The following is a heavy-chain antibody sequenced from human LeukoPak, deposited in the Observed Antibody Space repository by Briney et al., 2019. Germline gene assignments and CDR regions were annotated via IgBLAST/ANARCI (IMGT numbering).Heavy chain of an antibody. Sequence: GGSLRLSCAASGFAFSYYSINWVRQAPGKGLEWVSSMNTNFYVYYADSVKGRFTISRDNAKNSLYLQMNSLRAEDTAVYYCATSFGDYEHSDNWCQGARVTVSS. CDR3: ATSFGDYEHSDN. CDR2: MNTNFYV. V-gene: IGHV3-21*01. CDR1: GFAFSYYS. D-gene: IGHD4-17*01. J-gene: IGHJ4*02.